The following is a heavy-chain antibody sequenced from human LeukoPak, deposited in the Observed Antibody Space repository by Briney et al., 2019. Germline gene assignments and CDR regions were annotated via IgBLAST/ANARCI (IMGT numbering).Heavy chain of an antibody. J-gene: IGHJ1*01. CDR1: GYSFTSYW. V-gene: IGHV5-51*01. CDR2: IYPGDSDT. Sequence: GESLKISCKGSGYSFTSYWIGWVRQMPGKGLVWMGMIYPGDSDTRYSPSFQGQVTISADKSISTAYLQWSSLKASDTAMYYCARLGVAVAGTKYFQHWGQGTLVTVSS. D-gene: IGHD6-19*01. CDR3: ARLGVAVAGTKYFQH.